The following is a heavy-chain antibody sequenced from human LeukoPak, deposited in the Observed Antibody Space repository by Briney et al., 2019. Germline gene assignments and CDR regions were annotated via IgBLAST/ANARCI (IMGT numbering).Heavy chain of an antibody. CDR2: INWSGGSI. J-gene: IGHJ4*02. D-gene: IGHD2-2*01. CDR1: GLAFDLHG. V-gene: IGHV3-20*04. Sequence: PGGSLTLSCTPSGLAFDLHGMRWVRQVPGEGLEWLSGINWSGGSIGYADTLRSRFTISRDNAKNSLYLQMDSLRAEDTALYYSARAPITSPFSFDYWGQGTLVTVSS. CDR3: ARAPITSPFSFDY.